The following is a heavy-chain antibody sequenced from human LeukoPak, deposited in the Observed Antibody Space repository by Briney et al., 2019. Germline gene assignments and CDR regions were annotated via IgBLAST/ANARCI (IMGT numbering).Heavy chain of an antibody. Sequence: SETLSLTCTVSGGSISSYYWSWIRQSPGKGPEWMGNIYYSGSTNYNPSLKSRLTISVDTSKNQFSLRLSPVTAADTAVYYCARHSSDFWSGYYTNYYGVDVWGRGTTVTVSS. CDR3: ARHSSDFWSGYYTNYYGVDV. CDR1: GGSISSYY. V-gene: IGHV4-59*08. J-gene: IGHJ6*02. D-gene: IGHD3-3*01. CDR2: IYYSGST.